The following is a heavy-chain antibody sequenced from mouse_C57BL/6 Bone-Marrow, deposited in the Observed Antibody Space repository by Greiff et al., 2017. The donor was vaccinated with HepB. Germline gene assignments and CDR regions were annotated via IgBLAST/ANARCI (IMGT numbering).Heavy chain of an antibody. J-gene: IGHJ3*01. CDR1: GYTFTDYD. V-gene: IGHV1-15*01. CDR3: TRGGIRFAY. CDR2: IDPETGGN. Sequence: QVQLKESGAELVRPGASVTLSCKASGYTFTDYDMHWVKQTPVHGLEWIGAIDPETGGNAYNQKFKGKAILTADRYSSTAYLELRSLTSEDSAVYYCTRGGIRFAYWGQGTLVTVSA.